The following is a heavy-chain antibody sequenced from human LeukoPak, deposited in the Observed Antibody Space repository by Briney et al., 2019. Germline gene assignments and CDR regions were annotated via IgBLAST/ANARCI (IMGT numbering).Heavy chain of an antibody. Sequence: GGSLRLSCAASGFTFSSHDMNWVRQAPGKGLEWVSGISRSGDKTYYAESVKGRFTISRDNAKNTLYLQMNSLRAEDTAVYFCAKGAYALVPYCYYYYMDVWGKGTAVTVSS. CDR3: AKGAYALVPYCYYYYMDV. CDR2: ISRSGDKT. CDR1: GFTFSSHD. D-gene: IGHD3-16*01. V-gene: IGHV3-23*01. J-gene: IGHJ6*03.